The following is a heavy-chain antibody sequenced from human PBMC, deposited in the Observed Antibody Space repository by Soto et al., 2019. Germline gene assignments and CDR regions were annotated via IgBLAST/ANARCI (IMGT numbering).Heavy chain of an antibody. Sequence: ASVKVSCKASGYTFTSYDINWVRQATGQGLEWMGWMNPNSGNTGYAQKFQGRVTMTRNTSISTAYMELSSLGSEDTAVYYCARVFCSSTSCYAWYYYYMDVWGKGTTVTVSS. J-gene: IGHJ6*03. CDR2: MNPNSGNT. CDR1: GYTFTSYD. V-gene: IGHV1-8*01. CDR3: ARVFCSSTSCYAWYYYYMDV. D-gene: IGHD2-2*01.